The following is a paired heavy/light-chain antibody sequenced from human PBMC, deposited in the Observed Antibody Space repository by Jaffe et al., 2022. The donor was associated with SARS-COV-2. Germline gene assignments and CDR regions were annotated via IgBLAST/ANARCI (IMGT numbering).Light chain of an antibody. Sequence: EIVLTQSPATLSLSPGERAALSCRASQSVSSYLAWYQQRPGQAPRLLIYDASNRATGIPARFSGSGSGADFTLTISSLEPEDFAVYYCQQRSSWPFTFGSGTKVDIK. CDR3: QQRSSWPFT. J-gene: IGKJ3*01. V-gene: IGKV3-11*01. CDR1: QSVSSY. CDR2: DAS.
Heavy chain of an antibody. J-gene: IGHJ4*02. CDR1: GDPISSYY. CDR3: ARAYSTGWYGFV. D-gene: IGHD6-19*01. Sequence: QVQLQESGPGLVKPSETLSLTCSVSGDPISSYYWSWIRQPPGKGLEWIGYIYYSGSTNYNPSLKGRVTISADTSKNQFSLKLSSVTAADTAVYYCARAYSTGWYGFVWGQGALVTVSS. CDR2: IYYSGST. V-gene: IGHV4-59*01.